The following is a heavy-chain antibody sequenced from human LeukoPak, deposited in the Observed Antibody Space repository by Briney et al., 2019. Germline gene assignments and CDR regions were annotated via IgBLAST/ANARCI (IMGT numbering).Heavy chain of an antibody. V-gene: IGHV4-39*01. CDR2: IYYSGST. D-gene: IGHD3-3*01. CDR1: GDSIITSRYY. Sequence: SETLSLTCTVSGDSIITSRYYWAWIRQPPGKGLEWIGSIYYSGSTYYNPSLKSRVTISVDTSKNQFSLKLSSVTAADTAVYYCARHLNDFWSGYYPNWFDPWGQGTLVTVSS. CDR3: ARHLNDFWSGYYPNWFDP. J-gene: IGHJ5*02.